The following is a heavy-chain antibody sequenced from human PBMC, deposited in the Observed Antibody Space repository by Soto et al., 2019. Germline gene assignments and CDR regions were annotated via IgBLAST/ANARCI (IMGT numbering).Heavy chain of an antibody. J-gene: IGHJ5*02. CDR2: IIPIFGTA. Sequence: SSVKVSCKASGGTFSSYAISWVRQAPGQGLEWMGGIIPIFGTANYAQKFQGRVTITADESTSTAYMELSSLRSEDTAVYYCARCMASTVTNNWFDPWGQGTLVTVSS. CDR1: GGTFSSYA. V-gene: IGHV1-69*13. CDR3: ARCMASTVTNNWFDP. D-gene: IGHD4-17*01.